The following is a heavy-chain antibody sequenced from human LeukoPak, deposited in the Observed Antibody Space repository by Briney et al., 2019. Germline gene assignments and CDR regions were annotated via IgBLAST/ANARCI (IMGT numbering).Heavy chain of an antibody. D-gene: IGHD1-26*01. CDR1: GYTFTSYG. CDR2: ISAYNGNT. Sequence: ASVKVSCKASGYTFTSYGISWVRQAPGQGLEWMGWISAYNGNTNYAQKLQGRVTMTTDTSTSTAYMELRSLRSDDTAVYYCARDGGGSYAYYYYYYMDVWGKGTTVTVSS. CDR3: ARDGGGSYAYYYYYYMDV. J-gene: IGHJ6*03. V-gene: IGHV1-18*01.